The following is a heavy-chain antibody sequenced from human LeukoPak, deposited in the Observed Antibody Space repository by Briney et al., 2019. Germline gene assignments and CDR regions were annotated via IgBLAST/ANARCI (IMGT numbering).Heavy chain of an antibody. J-gene: IGHJ6*03. V-gene: IGHV3-7*01. CDR3: AKTVTTFGYYYYYMDV. D-gene: IGHD4-17*01. CDR2: IKQDGSEK. CDR1: GFTFSSYW. Sequence: GGSLRLSCAASGFTFSSYWMSWVRQAPGKGLEWVANIKQDGSEKYYVDSVKGRFTISRDNAKNSLYLQMNSLRAEDTAVYYCAKTVTTFGYYYYYMDVWGKGTTVTISS.